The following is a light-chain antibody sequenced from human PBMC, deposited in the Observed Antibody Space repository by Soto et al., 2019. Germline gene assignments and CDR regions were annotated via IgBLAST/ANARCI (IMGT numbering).Light chain of an antibody. J-gene: IGLJ1*01. CDR3: AAWDDSLNGYV. CDR2: NNN. Sequence: QSALTQPPSASGTPGQRVTISCSGSSSNIGTNAVNWYQQLPGTAPKLLIYNNNQRPSGVPDRFSGSKSGTSASLAISGLQSEDEADYYCAAWDDSLNGYVFGTGT. V-gene: IGLV1-44*01. CDR1: SSNIGTNA.